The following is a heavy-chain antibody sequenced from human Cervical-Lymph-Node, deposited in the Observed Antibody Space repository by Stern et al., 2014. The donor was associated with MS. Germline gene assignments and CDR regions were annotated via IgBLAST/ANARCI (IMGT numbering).Heavy chain of an antibody. CDR3: ARVDYGDYYIDY. J-gene: IGHJ4*02. V-gene: IGHV3-48*02. CDR1: GFTFRSYS. D-gene: IGHD4-17*01. CDR2: ISGSSSAT. Sequence: MQLVQSGGGLVQPGGSLRLSCAASGFTFRSYSMDWVRQAPGKGLEWVSYISGSSSATYYADAVKGRFTISRDNAKNSLYLQMNSLRDEDTAVYYCARVDYGDYYIDYWGQGTLVTVSS.